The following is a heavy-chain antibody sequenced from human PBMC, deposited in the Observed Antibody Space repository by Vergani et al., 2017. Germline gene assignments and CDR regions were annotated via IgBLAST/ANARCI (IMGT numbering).Heavy chain of an antibody. CDR2: ISGNNDDV. CDR3: TKGSRGYTGYFFDY. D-gene: IGHD5-12*01. V-gene: IGHV3-21*01. CDR1: GFTFSHYS. Sequence: EVQLLESGGDLVQPGGSLRLSCVASGFTFSHYSMNWVRQAPGKGLEWVSSISGNNDDVYYADSVKGRFTISRDNAKNSLYLDMSSLRAEDTAVYYCTKGSRGYTGYFFDYWGQGTLATVSS. J-gene: IGHJ4*02.